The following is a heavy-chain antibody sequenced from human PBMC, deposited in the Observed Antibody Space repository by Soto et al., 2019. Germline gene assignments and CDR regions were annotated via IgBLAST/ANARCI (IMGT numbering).Heavy chain of an antibody. CDR3: AKGEWELLDFDY. D-gene: IGHD1-26*01. V-gene: IGHV3-30*18. Sequence: GGSLRLSCAASGFTFSSYGMHWVRQAPGKGLEWVAVISYDGSNKYYADSVKGRFTISRDNSKNTLYLQMNSLRAEDTAVYYCAKGEWELLDFDYWGQGTLVTVSS. CDR2: ISYDGSNK. J-gene: IGHJ4*02. CDR1: GFTFSSYG.